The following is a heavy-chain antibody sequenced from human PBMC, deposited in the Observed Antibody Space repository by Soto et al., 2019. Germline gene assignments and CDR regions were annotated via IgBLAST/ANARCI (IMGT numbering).Heavy chain of an antibody. CDR1: GFTVSSNY. CDR3: ARGNKYDGGYWFDH. CDR2: IYSGGST. D-gene: IGHD4-17*01. V-gene: IGHV3-66*01. Sequence: GGSLRLSCAASGFTVSSNYMSWVRQAPGKGLEWVSVIYSGGSTYYADSVKGRFTISRDNSKNTLYLQMNSLRAEDTAVYYCARGNKYDGGYWFDHWGQGTLVTVSS. J-gene: IGHJ5*02.